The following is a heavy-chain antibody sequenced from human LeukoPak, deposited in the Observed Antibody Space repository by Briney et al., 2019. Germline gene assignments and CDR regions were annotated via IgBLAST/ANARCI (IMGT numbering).Heavy chain of an antibody. J-gene: IGHJ4*02. Sequence: KPSETLSLTCAVCGGSFSGYYWSWIRQPPGKGLEWIGEINHSGSTNYNPSLKSRVTISVDTSKNQFSLKLSSVTAADTAVYYCARGGSMVVTATPPFDYWGQGTLVTVSS. CDR1: GGSFSGYY. CDR3: ARGGSMVVTATPPFDY. CDR2: INHSGST. D-gene: IGHD2-21*02. V-gene: IGHV4-34*01.